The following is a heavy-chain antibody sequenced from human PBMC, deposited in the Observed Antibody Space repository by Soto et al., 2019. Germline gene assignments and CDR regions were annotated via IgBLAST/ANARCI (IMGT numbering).Heavy chain of an antibody. V-gene: IGHV3-64D*08. CDR2: ISSSGGST. Sequence: GGSLRLSCSASGFTLSGYTMEWVRQAPGKRLEYVAAISSSGGSTYYADSVKGRFTISRDNSKNTLYLQMNSLRAEDTAVYYCVKCPFAYYYYRLDVWGQGTTVTVSS. J-gene: IGHJ6*02. CDR3: VKCPFAYYYYRLDV. CDR1: GFTLSGYT.